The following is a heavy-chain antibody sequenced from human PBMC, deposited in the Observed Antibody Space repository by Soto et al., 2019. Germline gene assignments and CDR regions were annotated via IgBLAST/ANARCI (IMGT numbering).Heavy chain of an antibody. CDR1: GYDFFKYN. J-gene: IGHJ4*02. CDR2: INPNGGYT. CDR3: TRADSDVVILPDVRPLFDL. Sequence: QAQLVQSGAEVKKPGASVKVSCKTSGYDFFKYNMHWVRQAPGQGLEWMGVINPNGGYTRHAQKFHGRVIMTGDTSSKIVYMELSGLTSEDTAMYYCTRADSDVVILPDVRPLFDLWGQGALVTVSS. D-gene: IGHD2-21*02. V-gene: IGHV1-46*01.